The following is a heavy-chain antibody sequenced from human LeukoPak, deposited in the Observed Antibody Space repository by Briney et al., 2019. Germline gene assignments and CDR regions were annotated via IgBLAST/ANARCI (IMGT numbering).Heavy chain of an antibody. CDR3: ARDRYTRSTLNPFDY. J-gene: IGHJ4*02. D-gene: IGHD1-1*01. CDR1: GYTFSNYA. V-gene: IGHV1-3*04. Sequence: ASVKVSCKASGYTFSNYAIHWVRQAPGQSLEWMGWINTGSGNTKYSQKFQDRVTITRDTSASTAYMELSSLRSEDTAVFWCARDRYTRSTLNPFDYWGQGTLVTVSS. CDR2: INTGSGNT.